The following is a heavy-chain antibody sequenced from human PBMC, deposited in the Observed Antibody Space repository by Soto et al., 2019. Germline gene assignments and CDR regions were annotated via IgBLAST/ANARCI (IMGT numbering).Heavy chain of an antibody. D-gene: IGHD5-18*01. J-gene: IGHJ4*02. V-gene: IGHV4-31*03. CDR3: ARVSTAMVYFDY. CDR1: GGSISSGGYY. Sequence: SETLSLTCTVSGGSISSGGYYWSWIRQHPGKGLEWIGYIYYSGSTYYNPSLKSRITISVDTSKNQFSLKLSSVTAADTAVYYCARVSTAMVYFDYWGQGTLVTVSS. CDR2: IYYSGST.